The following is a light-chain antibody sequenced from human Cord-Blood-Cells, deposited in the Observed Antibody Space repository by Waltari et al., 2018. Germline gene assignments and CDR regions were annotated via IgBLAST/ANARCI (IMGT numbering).Light chain of an antibody. CDR2: EGS. V-gene: IGLV2-23*03. CDR3: CSYAGSSTFVV. J-gene: IGLJ2*01. Sequence: QSALTQPASVSGSPGQSITISFTGTSRDVGGYNLVPWYQQHPGKAPKLMIYEGSKRPSGVSNRFSGSKSGNTASLTISGLQAEDEADYYCCSYAGSSTFVVFGGGTKLTVL. CDR1: SRDVGGYNL.